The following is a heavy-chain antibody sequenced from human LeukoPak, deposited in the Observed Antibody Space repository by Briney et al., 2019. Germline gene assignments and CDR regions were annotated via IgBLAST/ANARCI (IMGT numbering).Heavy chain of an antibody. CDR2: IKYDGSGQ. V-gene: IGHV3-7*03. Sequence: PSGGSLRLSCTSSGFIFSSHWMNWVRQAPGKGPEWVANIKYDGSGQYYVDSVKGRFSISRDNTKNLLYLQMNSLRVEDTAVYYCARDYGWSFANWGQGTLVTVSS. J-gene: IGHJ4*02. CDR3: ARDYGWSFAN. D-gene: IGHD3-10*01. CDR1: GFIFSSHW.